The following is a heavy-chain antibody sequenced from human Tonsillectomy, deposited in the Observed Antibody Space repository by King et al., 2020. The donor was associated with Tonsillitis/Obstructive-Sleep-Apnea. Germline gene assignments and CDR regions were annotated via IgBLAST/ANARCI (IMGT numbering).Heavy chain of an antibody. CDR1: GYSFTNYW. CDR2: IDPIDSYT. J-gene: IGHJ6*02. Sequence: VQLVQSGAEEKKPGESLRISCKGSGYSFTNYWISWVRQMPGKGLEWMGRIDPIDSYTNYSPSFQGHVTISADKSIDTAYLQWSSLKASDTAMYYCARLSCSSSNCYYYYGMDVWGQGTTVTVSS. CDR3: ARLSCSSSNCYYYYGMDV. V-gene: IGHV5-10-1*03. D-gene: IGHD2-2*01.